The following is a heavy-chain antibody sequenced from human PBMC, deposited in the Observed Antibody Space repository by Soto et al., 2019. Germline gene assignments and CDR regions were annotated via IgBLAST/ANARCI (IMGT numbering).Heavy chain of an antibody. CDR1: GGSISSHY. J-gene: IGHJ5*02. CDR3: ARGGFSSWFDP. CDR2: IYYSGS. V-gene: IGHV4-59*11. Sequence: SETLSLTCTVSGGSISSHYWSWIRQPPGKGLEWIGYIYYSGSYNPSLKSRVTISMDTSKNQFSLKLSSVAAADTAVYYCARGGFSSWFDPWGQGTLVTVSS.